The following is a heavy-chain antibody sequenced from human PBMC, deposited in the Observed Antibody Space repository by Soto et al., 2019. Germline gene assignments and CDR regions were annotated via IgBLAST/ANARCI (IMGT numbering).Heavy chain of an antibody. D-gene: IGHD2-21*02. V-gene: IGHV3-23*01. CDR2: MSGNGGRI. CDR1: GFPFSNYA. J-gene: IGHJ4*02. CDR3: VKDPVAGGSGGACFDY. Sequence: GGSLRLSCAVSGFPFSNYAMTWVRQAPGKGLEWVSLMSGNGGRIVYADSVKRRFIISRDNSNNTLYLQMNSLRPEATAIYYCVKDPVAGGSGGACFDYWGQGTLVTVSS.